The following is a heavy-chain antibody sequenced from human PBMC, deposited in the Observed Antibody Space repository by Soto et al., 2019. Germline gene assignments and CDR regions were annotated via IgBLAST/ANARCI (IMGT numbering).Heavy chain of an antibody. D-gene: IGHD2-2*02. J-gene: IGHJ6*02. CDR1: GYTFTGYY. Sequence: ASVKVSCKASGYTFTGYYMHWVRQAPGQGLEWMGWINPNSGGTNYAQKFQGRVTMTRDTSISTAYMELSRLRSDDTAVYYCARGVYIVVVPAAIRDVWGQGTTVNVSS. CDR3: ARGVYIVVVPAAIRDV. CDR2: INPNSGGT. V-gene: IGHV1-2*02.